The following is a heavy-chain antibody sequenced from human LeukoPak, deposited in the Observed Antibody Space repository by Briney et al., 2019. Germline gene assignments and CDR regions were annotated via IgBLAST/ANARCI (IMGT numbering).Heavy chain of an antibody. CDR3: ARDPREYYYYMDV. Sequence: GASVKVSCKASGYTFTGYYMHWVRQAPGQGLEWMGIINPSGGSTSYAQKFQGRVTMTRDTSTSTVYMELSSLRSEDTAVYYCARDPREYYYYMDVWGKGTTVTVSS. V-gene: IGHV1-46*01. D-gene: IGHD5-24*01. CDR1: GYTFTGYY. CDR2: INPSGGST. J-gene: IGHJ6*03.